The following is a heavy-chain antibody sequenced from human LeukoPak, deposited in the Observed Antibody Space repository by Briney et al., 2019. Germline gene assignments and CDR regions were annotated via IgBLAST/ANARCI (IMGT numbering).Heavy chain of an antibody. CDR3: AGIYCSNISCSYFDY. D-gene: IGHD2-2*01. J-gene: IGHJ4*02. CDR1: GHSLSSGYY. Sequence: SETLSLTCTVSGHSLSSGYYWGWIRQPPGKGLEWIGSIYDSGSTYYNPSLKSRVTISVDTSKNQFSLKLSSVTAADTAVYYCAGIYCSNISCSYFDYWGQGTLVTVSS. CDR2: IYDSGST. V-gene: IGHV4-38-2*02.